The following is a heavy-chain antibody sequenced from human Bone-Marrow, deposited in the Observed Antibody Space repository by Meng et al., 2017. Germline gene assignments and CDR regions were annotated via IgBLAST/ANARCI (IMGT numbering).Heavy chain of an antibody. CDR3: ARMTVAGTYFDY. CDR2: ISGSGGST. CDR1: GFTFSSYA. D-gene: IGHD6-19*01. Sequence: GGPLRLSCAASGFTFSSYAMSWVRQAPGKGLEWVSAISGSGGSTYYADSVKGRFTISGDISKNTLYLQMNSLRAEDTAVYYCARMTVAGTYFDYWGQGNRV. J-gene: IGHJ4*02. V-gene: IGHV3-23*01.